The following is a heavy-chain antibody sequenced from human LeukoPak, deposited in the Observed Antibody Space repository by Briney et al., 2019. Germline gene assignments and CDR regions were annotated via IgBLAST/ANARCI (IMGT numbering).Heavy chain of an antibody. V-gene: IGHV3-53*01. CDR3: ASPQETSRPWIQPFDY. D-gene: IGHD5-18*01. CDR2: IDCGGST. Sequence: GGSLRLSCAASGFTFSSKYMSWVRQAPGKGLEWVSVIDCGGSTYYADSVKGRFTISRDNSKNPLYLQMNSLRAEDTAVYYCASPQETSRPWIQPFDYWGQGTLVTVSS. CDR1: GFTFSSKY. J-gene: IGHJ4*02.